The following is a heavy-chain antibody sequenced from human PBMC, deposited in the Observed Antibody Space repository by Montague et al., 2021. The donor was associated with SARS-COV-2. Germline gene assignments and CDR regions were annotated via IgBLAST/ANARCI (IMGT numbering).Heavy chain of an antibody. D-gene: IGHD1-26*01. J-gene: IGHJ6*02. V-gene: IGHV4-61*02. CDR2: IYTSGRT. CDR1: GGSISSGSYY. Sequence: TLSLTCTVSGGSISSGSYYWSWIRQPAGKGLEWIGRIYTSGRTNYNPSLKSRVTISVDTSKNQFSLKLSSVTAADTAVYYCARDRVDRYSGSRTAYGMDVWGQGTTVTVSS. CDR3: ARDRVDRYSGSRTAYGMDV.